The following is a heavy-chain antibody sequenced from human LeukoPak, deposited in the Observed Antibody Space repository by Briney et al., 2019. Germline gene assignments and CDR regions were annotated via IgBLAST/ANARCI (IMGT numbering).Heavy chain of an antibody. Sequence: PGGSLRLSCAASGLTFSNAWMSWVRQAPGKGLEWVGRIRSKTDGGTTDYAAPVKGRFTISRDDSKNTLYLQMNSLKTEDTAVYYFTTEDIVLMVYASSTFDYWGQGTLVTVSP. D-gene: IGHD2-8*01. CDR1: GLTFSNAW. V-gene: IGHV3-15*01. CDR2: IRSKTDGGTT. CDR3: TTEDIVLMVYASSTFDY. J-gene: IGHJ4*02.